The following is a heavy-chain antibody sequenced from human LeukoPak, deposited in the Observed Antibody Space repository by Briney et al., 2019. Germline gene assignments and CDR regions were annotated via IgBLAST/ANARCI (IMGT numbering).Heavy chain of an antibody. V-gene: IGHV1-46*01. Sequence: ASVKVSCKASGYTFTSYGISWVRQAPGQGLEWMGIINPSGGSTNYAQKFQGRVTMTRDTSTSTVYMELSSLRSEDTAVYYCARDRGVSEMTYFDYWGQGTLVTVSS. CDR2: INPSGGST. CDR1: GYTFTSYG. D-gene: IGHD3-10*01. J-gene: IGHJ4*02. CDR3: ARDRGVSEMTYFDY.